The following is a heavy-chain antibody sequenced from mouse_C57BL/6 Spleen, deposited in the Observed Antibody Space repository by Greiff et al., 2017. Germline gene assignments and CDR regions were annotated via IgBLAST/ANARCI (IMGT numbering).Heavy chain of an antibody. CDR3: ARVYYGSSYRYFDV. CDR1: GFTFSDYY. Sequence: EVKLLESGGGLVQPGGSLKLSCAASGFTFSDYYMYWVRQTPEKRLEWVAYISNGGGSTYYPDTVKGRFTISRDNAKNTLYLQMSRLKSEDTAMYYCARVYYGSSYRYFDVWGTGTTVTVSS. D-gene: IGHD1-1*01. V-gene: IGHV5-12*01. CDR2: ISNGGGST. J-gene: IGHJ1*03.